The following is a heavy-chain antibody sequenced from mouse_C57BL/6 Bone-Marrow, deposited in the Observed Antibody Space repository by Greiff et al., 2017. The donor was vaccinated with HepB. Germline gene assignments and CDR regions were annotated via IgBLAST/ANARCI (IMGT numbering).Heavy chain of an antibody. D-gene: IGHD1-1*01. J-gene: IGHJ4*01. CDR3: ASPPTFYYGDAMDY. V-gene: IGHV1-55*01. CDR2: IYPGSGST. CDR1: GYTFTSYW. Sequence: QVQLQQPGAELMKPGASVKMSCKASGYTFTSYWITWVKQRPGQGLEWIGDIYPGSGSTNYNEKFKSKATLTVDTSSSTAYMQLSSLTSEDSAVYYCASPPTFYYGDAMDYWGQGTSVTVSS.